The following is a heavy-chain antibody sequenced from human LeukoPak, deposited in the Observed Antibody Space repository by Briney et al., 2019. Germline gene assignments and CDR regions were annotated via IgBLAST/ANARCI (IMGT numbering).Heavy chain of an antibody. CDR2: ISSSGDSI. CDR3: ARDRRVGATWSVGAFDI. CDR1: GXSLTTYE. J-gene: IGHJ3*02. Sequence: GGSLRLSCAASGXSLTTYEVNWVRQAPGEGLEWVSYISSSGDSIYYADSVKGRFTISRDNAKNSLSLQMNSLRAEDTAIYYCARDRRVGATWSVGAFDIWGQGTTVTVSS. D-gene: IGHD1-26*01. V-gene: IGHV3-48*03.